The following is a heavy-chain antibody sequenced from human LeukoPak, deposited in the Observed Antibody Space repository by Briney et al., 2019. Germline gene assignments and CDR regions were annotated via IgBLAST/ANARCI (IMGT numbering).Heavy chain of an antibody. D-gene: IGHD2-21*02. J-gene: IGHJ4*02. CDR1: GFSFSRAW. CDR3: TTVTLRPVGL. V-gene: IGHV3-15*05. CDR2: IKSNTDGGTT. Sequence: GGSLRLSCAASGFSFSRAWMSWVRQAPGKGLEWVGRIKSNTDGGTTDYAAPVKGRFTISRDDSKNTLFPQVNSLKIEDTAVYYCTTVTLRPVGLWGQGTLVTVSS.